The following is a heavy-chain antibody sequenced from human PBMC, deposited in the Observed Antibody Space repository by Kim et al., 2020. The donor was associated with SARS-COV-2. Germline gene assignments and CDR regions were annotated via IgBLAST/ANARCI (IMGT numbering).Heavy chain of an antibody. Sequence: SETLSLTCTVSGGSISSYYWSWIRQPPGKGLEWIGYIYYSGSTNYNPSLKSRVTISVDTSKNQFSLKLSSVTAADTAVYYCAREVTTGIFFDYWGQGTLVTVSS. V-gene: IGHV4-59*01. CDR3: AREVTTGIFFDY. CDR2: IYYSGST. CDR1: GGSISSYY. D-gene: IGHD4-17*01. J-gene: IGHJ4*02.